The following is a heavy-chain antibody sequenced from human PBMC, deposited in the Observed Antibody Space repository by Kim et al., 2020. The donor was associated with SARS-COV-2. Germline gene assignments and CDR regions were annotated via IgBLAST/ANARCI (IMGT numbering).Heavy chain of an antibody. J-gene: IGHJ6*02. D-gene: IGHD1-26*01. Sequence: GGCLRLSCVASGFTFRDYYMSWIRQAPGKGLEWVAQISSSGSDTNYAESVKGRFTISRDNAKNSLYLQMNSLRVEDRAVYYCAREKYYVWDVWGQGTTVTVSS. CDR1: GFTFRDYY. CDR2: ISSSGSDT. CDR3: AREKYYVWDV. V-gene: IGHV3-11*06.